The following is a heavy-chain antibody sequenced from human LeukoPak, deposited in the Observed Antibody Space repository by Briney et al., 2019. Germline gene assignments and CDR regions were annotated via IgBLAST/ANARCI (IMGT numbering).Heavy chain of an antibody. Sequence: GGSLRLSCAASGFTFSSYAMHWVRQAPGKGLEYVSAITSNGGSTYYANSVKGRFTISRDNSKNTLYLQMGSLRAEDMAVYYCARGTAGRAFDIWGQGTMVTVSS. CDR2: ITSNGGST. D-gene: IGHD3-10*01. CDR1: GFTFSSYA. CDR3: ARGTAGRAFDI. V-gene: IGHV3-64*01. J-gene: IGHJ3*02.